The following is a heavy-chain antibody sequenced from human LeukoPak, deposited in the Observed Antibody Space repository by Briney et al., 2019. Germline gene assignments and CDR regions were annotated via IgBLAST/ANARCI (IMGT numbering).Heavy chain of an antibody. J-gene: IGHJ4*02. CDR3: ARSESRFGELPPFFDY. V-gene: IGHV4-30-4*07. CDR2: IYYSGST. CDR1: GGSISSGGYS. Sequence: SETLSLTCAVSGGSISSGGYSWSWIRQPPGKGLEWIGYIYYSGSTYYNPSLKSQLTISVDTSKNQFSLKLSSVTAADTAMYYCARSESRFGELPPFFDYWGQGTLVTVSS. D-gene: IGHD3-10*01.